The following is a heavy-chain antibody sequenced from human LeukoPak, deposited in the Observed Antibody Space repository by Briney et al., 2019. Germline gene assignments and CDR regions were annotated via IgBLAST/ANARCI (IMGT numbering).Heavy chain of an antibody. V-gene: IGHV3-30-3*01. CDR3: ARDYFYGLDV. CDR1: GFTFSSYA. CDR2: ISYDGSNK. Sequence: PGRSPRLSCAASGFTFSSYATHWVRQAPGKGLEWVAVISYDGSNKYYADSVKGRFTISRDNSKNTLYLQMNSLRAEDTAVYYCARDYFYGLDVWGQGTTVTVSS. J-gene: IGHJ6*02.